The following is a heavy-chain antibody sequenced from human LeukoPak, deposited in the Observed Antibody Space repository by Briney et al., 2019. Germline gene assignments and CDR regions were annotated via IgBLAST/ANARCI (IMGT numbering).Heavy chain of an antibody. CDR2: IYYSGST. CDR1: GGSISSSSYY. D-gene: IGHD3-10*01. V-gene: IGHV4-39*07. Sequence: SETLSLTCTVSGGSISSSSYYWGWIRQPPGKGLEWIGSIYYSGSTYYNPSLKSRVTISVDTSKNQFFLKLSSVTAADTAVYYCARGLYYGSGSYSHWGQGTLVTVSS. J-gene: IGHJ4*02. CDR3: ARGLYYGSGSYSH.